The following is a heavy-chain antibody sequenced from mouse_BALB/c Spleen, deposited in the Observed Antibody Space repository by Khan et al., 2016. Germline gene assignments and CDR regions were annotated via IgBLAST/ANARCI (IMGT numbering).Heavy chain of an antibody. Sequence: QVQLQQSGTELPRPGASVKLSCKASGYTFTDYYLHWVKQRTGQGLEWIGEILPGSGSTYYNEKFKGKASLTADTSSSTAYMQLSSLTSEDSAVYFCARSYYGYFAMDYWGHGASVTVSS. J-gene: IGHJ4*01. V-gene: IGHV1-77*01. CDR3: ARSYYGYFAMDY. D-gene: IGHD1-2*01. CDR2: ILPGSGST. CDR1: GYTFTDYY.